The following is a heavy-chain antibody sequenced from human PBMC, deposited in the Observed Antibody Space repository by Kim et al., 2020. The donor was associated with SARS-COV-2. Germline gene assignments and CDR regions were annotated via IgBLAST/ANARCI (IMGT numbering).Heavy chain of an antibody. CDR3: ARGANYDILTGYWYYGMDV. CDR1: GGSFSGYY. J-gene: IGHJ6*02. Sequence: SETLSLTCAVYGGSFSGYYWNWIRQPPGKGLQWIGEINHTGSSNHNPSLRSQVTISVDTSKNQFSLKLSSVTAADTAVYYCARGANYDILTGYWYYGMDVWGQGTTVTVSS. V-gene: IGHV4-34*01. CDR2: INHTGSS. D-gene: IGHD3-9*01.